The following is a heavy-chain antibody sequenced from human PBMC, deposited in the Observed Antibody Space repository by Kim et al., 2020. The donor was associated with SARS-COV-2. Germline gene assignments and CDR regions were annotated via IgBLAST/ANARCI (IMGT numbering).Heavy chain of an antibody. D-gene: IGHD2-2*01. CDR3: ARQREKSRYCSSTSCQPPYYYYGMDV. CDR2: IIPIFGTA. V-gene: IGHV1-69*13. CDR1: GGTFSSYA. Sequence: SVKVSCKASGGTFSSYAISWVRQAPGQGLEWMGGIIPIFGTANYAQKFQGRVTITADESTSTAYMELSSLRSEDTAVYYCARQREKSRYCSSTSCQPPYYYYGMDVWGQGTTVTVSS. J-gene: IGHJ6*02.